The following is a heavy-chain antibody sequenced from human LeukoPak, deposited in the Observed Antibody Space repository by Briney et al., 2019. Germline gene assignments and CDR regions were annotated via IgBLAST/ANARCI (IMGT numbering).Heavy chain of an antibody. Sequence: SSETLSLTCTVSGGSISSGDYYWSWIRQPPGKGLEWIGYIYYSESTYYNPSLKSRVTISVDTSKNQFSLKLSSVTAADTAVYYCARGGWKDYGDYGGAFDIWGQGTMVTVSS. CDR3: ARGGWKDYGDYGGAFDI. D-gene: IGHD4-17*01. V-gene: IGHV4-30-4*01. CDR2: IYYSEST. J-gene: IGHJ3*02. CDR1: GGSISSGDYY.